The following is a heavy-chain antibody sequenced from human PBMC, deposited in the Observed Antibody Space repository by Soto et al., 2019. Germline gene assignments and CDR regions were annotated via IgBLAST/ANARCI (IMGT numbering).Heavy chain of an antibody. CDR3: ARHDSSSWYYYGMDV. CDR1: GYSFTSYW. J-gene: IGHJ6*02. CDR2: IYPGDSDT. V-gene: IGHV5-51*01. Sequence: GESLKISCKGSGYSFTSYWIGWVRQIPGKGLEWLGIIYPGDSDTRYSPSFQGQVTISADKSISTAYLQWSSLKASDTAMYYCARHDSSSWYYYGMDVWGQGTTVTVS. D-gene: IGHD6-13*01.